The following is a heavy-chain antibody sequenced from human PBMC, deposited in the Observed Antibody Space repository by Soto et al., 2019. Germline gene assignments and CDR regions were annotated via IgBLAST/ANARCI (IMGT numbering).Heavy chain of an antibody. Sequence: SGGGLVKPGGSLRLSCAASGFTFANAWKSWVRQAPGKGLEWVGRVKSNSDGGTTDYAAPVKGRFTISRDDSKNTLYLQMNSLEIEDTAIYYCNTCSRGNCYGPVDAWGKGAAVTVSS. V-gene: IGHV3-15*01. D-gene: IGHD2-15*01. CDR3: NTCSRGNCYGPVDA. CDR1: GFTFANAW. CDR2: VKSNSDGGTT. J-gene: IGHJ6*04.